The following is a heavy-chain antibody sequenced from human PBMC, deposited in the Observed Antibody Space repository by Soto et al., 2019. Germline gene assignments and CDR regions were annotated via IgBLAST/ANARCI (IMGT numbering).Heavy chain of an antibody. J-gene: IGHJ6*03. CDR1: GGSVRSGNYY. CDR2: VYYSGST. Sequence: PSETLSLTCTVSGGSVRSGNYYWSWIRQPPGKEPEWIGNVYYSGSTKYNPSLESRVTISVDTSKNQFFLKLSSVTAADTAMYYCARYVPLATPGPQCVDVWGKGTPVT. V-gene: IGHV4-61*01. D-gene: IGHD3-10*02. CDR3: ARYVPLATPGPQCVDV.